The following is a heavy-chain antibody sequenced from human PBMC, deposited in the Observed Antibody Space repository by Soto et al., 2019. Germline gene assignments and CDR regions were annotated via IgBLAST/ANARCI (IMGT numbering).Heavy chain of an antibody. J-gene: IGHJ4*02. CDR1: GASISRYY. CDR2: IYYTGTT. Sequence: QVQLQESGPGLVKPSETLSLTCTVSGASISRYYWSWIRQPPGKGLEWIGYIYYTGTTNYNPSLKSRVPMSRDTSKHQCSLKLTSLTAADTAVYYCASGEVVLAATGGFDYWGQGSLVTVSS. CDR3: ASGEVVLAATGGFDY. D-gene: IGHD2-15*01. V-gene: IGHV4-59*01.